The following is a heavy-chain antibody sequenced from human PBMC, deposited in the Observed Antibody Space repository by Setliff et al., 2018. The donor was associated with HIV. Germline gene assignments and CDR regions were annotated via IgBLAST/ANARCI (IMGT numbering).Heavy chain of an antibody. Sequence: GGSLRLSCAASGFMFSSYGMHWVRQAPGKGLEWVAVISYDGSNKYYADSVKGRFTISRDNSKNTLYLQMNSLRVEDTAMYYCTKNHISGCASGCWGQGTLVTVSS. V-gene: IGHV3-30*12. D-gene: IGHD6-19*01. CDR1: GFMFSSYG. CDR3: TKNHISGCASGC. CDR2: ISYDGSNK. J-gene: IGHJ4*02.